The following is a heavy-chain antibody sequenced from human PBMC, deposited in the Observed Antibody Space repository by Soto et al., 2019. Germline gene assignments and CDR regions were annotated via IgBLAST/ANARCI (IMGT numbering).Heavy chain of an antibody. D-gene: IGHD6-13*01. CDR2: IHDSGST. CDR3: ASSNIAAAGFYYYGMDV. CDR1: GASIGTSNW. V-gene: IGHV4-4*02. Sequence: PSETLSLTCAVSGASIGTSNWWSWVRQSPGKGLEWIGEIHDSGSTESNPSLKSRVTISLDKSKNQFSLKLSSVTAADTAVYYCASSNIAAAGFYYYGMDVWGRGTTVTVSS. J-gene: IGHJ6*02.